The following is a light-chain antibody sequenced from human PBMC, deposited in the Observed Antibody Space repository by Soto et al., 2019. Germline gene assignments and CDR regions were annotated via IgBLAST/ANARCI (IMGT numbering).Light chain of an antibody. Sequence: QSALTQPASVSGSPGQSITISCTGTSSDVGGYNYVSWYQQHPGKAPKFMIYDVSNRPSGVSNRFSGSNSCNTASLTISGLQAEDEADYYCSSYTSSSTLVFGGGTKLTVL. J-gene: IGLJ2*01. CDR2: DVS. V-gene: IGLV2-14*01. CDR3: SSYTSSSTLV. CDR1: SSDVGGYNY.